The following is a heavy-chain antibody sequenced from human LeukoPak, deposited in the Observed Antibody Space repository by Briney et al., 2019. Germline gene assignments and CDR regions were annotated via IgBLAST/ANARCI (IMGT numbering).Heavy chain of an antibody. V-gene: IGHV1-2*02. D-gene: IGHD6-19*01. CDR2: INSNSGDT. CDR1: GYTFTVYY. J-gene: IGHJ2*01. Sequence: GASVTVSCTASGYTFTVYYIHWVRQAPGQGLEWMGWINSNSGDTNYAQKFQGSVTMTRDTSISTAYMELSSLRSDGTAIYYCARGGSSGWYYFDVWGRGTLVTVSS. CDR3: ARGGSSGWYYFDV.